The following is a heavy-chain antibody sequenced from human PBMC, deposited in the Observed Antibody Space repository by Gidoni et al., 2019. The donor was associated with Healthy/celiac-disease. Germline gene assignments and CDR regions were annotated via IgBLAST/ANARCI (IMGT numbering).Heavy chain of an antibody. CDR2: IYYSGGT. CDR1: GGSISSYY. V-gene: IGHV4-59*01. Sequence: QVQLQGSGPGLVKPSEALSLTCTVYGGSISSYYWSWIRQPPGKGLEWIGSIYYSGGTNYNPSLKSRGTISVDTSKNQFSLKLSSVTAADTAVYYCARAQKRRTFDPWGQGTLVTVSS. J-gene: IGHJ5*02. CDR3: ARAQKRRTFDP.